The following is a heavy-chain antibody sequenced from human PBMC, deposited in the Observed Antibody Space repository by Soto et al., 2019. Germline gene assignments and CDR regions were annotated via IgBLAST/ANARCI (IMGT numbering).Heavy chain of an antibody. J-gene: IGHJ5*02. CDR1: GFTVSSNY. V-gene: IGHV3-53*02. D-gene: IGHD2-8*01. CDR2: IYSGGST. Sequence: EVQVVETGGGLIQPGGSLRLSCAVSGFTVSSNYMSWVRQPPGKGPEWVSDIYSGGSTYYADSVKGRSTISRDNSKNTLYLQMNSLRAEDTAVYYCARERDGHNPNWFDLWGQGTLVTVSS. CDR3: ARERDGHNPNWFDL.